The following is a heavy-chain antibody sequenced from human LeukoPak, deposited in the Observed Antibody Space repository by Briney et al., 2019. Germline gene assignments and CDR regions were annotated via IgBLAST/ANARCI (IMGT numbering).Heavy chain of an antibody. CDR3: ARVHGDPYYYYGMDV. Sequence: PSQTLSLTCAVSGGSISSGGYSWSWLRQPPGKGLEWIGYIYHSGSTYYNPSLKSRVTISVDRSKNQFSLKLSSVTAADTAVYYCARVHGDPYYYYGMDVWGQGTTVTVSS. CDR1: GGSISSGGYS. V-gene: IGHV4-30-2*01. CDR2: IYHSGST. J-gene: IGHJ6*02. D-gene: IGHD4-17*01.